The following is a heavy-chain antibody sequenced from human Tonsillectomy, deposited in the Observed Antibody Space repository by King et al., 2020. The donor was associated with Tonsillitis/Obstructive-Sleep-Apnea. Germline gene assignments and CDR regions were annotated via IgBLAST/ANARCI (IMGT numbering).Heavy chain of an antibody. V-gene: IGHV3-30*04. CDR3: ASGATMRGAPFDY. Sequence: VQLVESGGGVVQPGRSLRLSCAASGFTLSSYAMHWVRQAPGKGLEWVAVISYDGSNKYYADSVKGRFTISRDNSKNTLYLQMNSLRAEDTAVYYCASGATMRGAPFDYWGQGTLVTVSS. D-gene: IGHD5-24*01. CDR2: ISYDGSNK. CDR1: GFTLSSYA. J-gene: IGHJ4*02.